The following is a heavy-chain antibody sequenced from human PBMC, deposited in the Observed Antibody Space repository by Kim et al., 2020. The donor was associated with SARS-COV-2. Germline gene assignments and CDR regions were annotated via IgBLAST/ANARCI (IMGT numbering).Heavy chain of an antibody. D-gene: IGHD3-22*01. CDR3: ARAPITMIVVVKAFDI. Sequence: PSRRRQVTLPVDTSKNQFSLKLSSVTAADTAVYYCARAPITMIVVVKAFDIWGQGTMVTVSS. J-gene: IGHJ3*02. V-gene: IGHV4-31*01.